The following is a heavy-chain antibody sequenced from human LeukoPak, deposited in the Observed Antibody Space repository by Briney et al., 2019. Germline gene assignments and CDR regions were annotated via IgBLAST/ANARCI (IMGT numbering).Heavy chain of an antibody. Sequence: SETLSLTCSVSGGSISSYYWNWIRRPPGKGLEWIGSISYSGSTNYNPSLESRVTISVDTSKNQISLKLSSVTAADTAIYYCARAPERWYSYGSYTYHYMDVWGRGTTVTVSS. CDR3: ARAPERWYSYGSYTYHYMDV. D-gene: IGHD3-10*01. J-gene: IGHJ6*03. CDR2: ISYSGST. V-gene: IGHV4-59*01. CDR1: GGSISSYY.